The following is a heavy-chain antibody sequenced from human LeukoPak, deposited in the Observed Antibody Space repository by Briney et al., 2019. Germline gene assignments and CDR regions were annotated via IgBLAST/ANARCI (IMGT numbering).Heavy chain of an antibody. D-gene: IGHD2-15*01. Sequence: PGGSLRLSCAASGLTFSSYVMHWVRQAPGKGLEWVAMISYDGSDKYYAESVKGRFTISRDNSKNTLYLQMNSPRDEDTAMYSCATLLLGVGGDYWGQGTLVTVSS. CDR3: ATLLLGVGGDY. V-gene: IGHV3-30*03. J-gene: IGHJ4*02. CDR2: ISYDGSDK. CDR1: GLTFSSYV.